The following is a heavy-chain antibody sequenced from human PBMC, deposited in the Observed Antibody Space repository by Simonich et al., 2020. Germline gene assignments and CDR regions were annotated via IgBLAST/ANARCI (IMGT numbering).Heavy chain of an antibody. Sequence: QVQLVQSGAEVKKPGASVKVSCKASGYTFTGYYMHWVRQAPGQGLEWMGWINPNRGSRNYAQKFQGRVTMTSDTSSSTAYMELSRLRSDDTAVYYCARGGLGHWYFDLWGRGTLVTVSS. CDR1: GYTFTGYY. D-gene: IGHD6-25*01. J-gene: IGHJ2*01. V-gene: IGHV1-2*02. CDR3: ARGGLGHWYFDL. CDR2: INPNRGSR.